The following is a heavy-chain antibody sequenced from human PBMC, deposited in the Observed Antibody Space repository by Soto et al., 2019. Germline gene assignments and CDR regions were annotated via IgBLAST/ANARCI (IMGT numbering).Heavy chain of an antibody. CDR1: GYTFTGYA. V-gene: IGHV1-3*05. CDR3: ARAVAVAADFDD. D-gene: IGHD6-19*01. CDR2: IDADNGNT. Sequence: QVQLVQSGAEEKKPGASVKVSCKASGYTFTGYAMHWVRQATVQSLEWMGLIDADNGNTKYSQKFQGSVTITRDTSASTAYMELSSLRSEDTAVYYCARAVAVAADFDDWGKGTLFTVSS. J-gene: IGHJ4*02.